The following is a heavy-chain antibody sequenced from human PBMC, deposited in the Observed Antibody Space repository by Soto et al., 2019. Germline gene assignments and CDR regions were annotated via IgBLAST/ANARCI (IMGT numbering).Heavy chain of an antibody. Sequence: ASVKVSCKASGYTFTSYAMHWVRQAPGQRLEWMGWINAGNGNTKYSQKFQGRVTITRDTSASTAYMELSSLRSEDTAVYYCARDRDCTNGVCFYDAFAIWGQGTTVTVSS. CDR1: GYTFTSYA. J-gene: IGHJ3*02. V-gene: IGHV1-3*01. CDR2: INAGNGNT. CDR3: ARDRDCTNGVCFYDAFAI. D-gene: IGHD2-8*01.